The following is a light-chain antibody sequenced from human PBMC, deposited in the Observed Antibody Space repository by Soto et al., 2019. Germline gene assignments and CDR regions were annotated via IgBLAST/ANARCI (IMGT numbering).Light chain of an antibody. CDR1: QSISGN. CDR3: QQYGSSYPWT. J-gene: IGKJ1*01. CDR2: GAS. V-gene: IGKV3-20*01. Sequence: EIVMTQSPATLSMSPWERATLSCRASQSISGNLAWYQQRPGQAPRLLIYGASSRATGIPDRFSGSGSGTDFTLTIRRLEPEDFAVYYCQQYGSSYPWTFGQGTKVDIK.